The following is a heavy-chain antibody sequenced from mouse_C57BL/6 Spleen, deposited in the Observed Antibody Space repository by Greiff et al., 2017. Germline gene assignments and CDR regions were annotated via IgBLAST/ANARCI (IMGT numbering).Heavy chain of an antibody. D-gene: IGHD1-1*01. V-gene: IGHV5-9-1*02. CDR2: ISSGGDYI. J-gene: IGHJ2*01. Sequence: DVMLVESGEGLVKPGGSLKLSCAASGFTFSSYAMSWVRQTPEKRLEWVAYISSGGDYIYYADTVKGRFTISRDNARNTLYLQMSSLKSEDTAMYYCTRDRVGSSSFDYWGQGTTLTVSS. CDR3: TRDRVGSSSFDY. CDR1: GFTFSSYA.